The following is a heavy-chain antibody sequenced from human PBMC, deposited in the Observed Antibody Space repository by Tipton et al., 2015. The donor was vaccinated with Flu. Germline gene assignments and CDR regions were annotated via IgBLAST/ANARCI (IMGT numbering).Heavy chain of an antibody. J-gene: IGHJ4*02. CDR2: ILHSGTT. CDR1: GYSIRSAYY. V-gene: IGHV4-38-2*01. CDR3: ARHTGDSVRGLIDY. D-gene: IGHD3-10*02. Sequence: TLSLTCSVSGYSIRSAYYWGWVRRPPGKGLEWIGTILHSGTTYYNPSLKTRLTISVDTSKNQFSLRLSSVTAADTAVYYCARHTGDSVRGLIDYWGQGTLVTVSS.